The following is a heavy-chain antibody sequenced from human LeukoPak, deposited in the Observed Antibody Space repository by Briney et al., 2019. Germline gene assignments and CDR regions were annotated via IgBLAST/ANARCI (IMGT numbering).Heavy chain of an antibody. CDR2: IYPGDSDT. Sequence: GESLKISCKGSGYSLTSYWIGWVRQLPGKGLEWMGIIYPGDSDTRYSPSFQGQVTISADKSISTAYLQWSSLKASDTAMYYCARTSSGSYYDFGYWGQGTLVTVSS. D-gene: IGHD1-26*01. J-gene: IGHJ4*02. CDR3: ARTSSGSYYDFGY. V-gene: IGHV5-51*01. CDR1: GYSLTSYW.